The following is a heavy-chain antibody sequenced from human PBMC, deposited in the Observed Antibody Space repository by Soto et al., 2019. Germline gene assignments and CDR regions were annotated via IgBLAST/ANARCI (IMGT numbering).Heavy chain of an antibody. J-gene: IGHJ3*02. CDR1: GYTFTSYG. V-gene: IGHV1-18*01. Sequence: ASVKVSCKASGYTFTSYGISWVRQAPGQGLEWMGWISAYNGNTNYAQKLQGRVTMTTDTSTSTAYMELRSLRSDDTAVHYCDWGLYSSSWYVRAFDMWGQGSMVAVSS. D-gene: IGHD6-13*01. CDR2: ISAYNGNT. CDR3: DWGLYSSSWYVRAFDM.